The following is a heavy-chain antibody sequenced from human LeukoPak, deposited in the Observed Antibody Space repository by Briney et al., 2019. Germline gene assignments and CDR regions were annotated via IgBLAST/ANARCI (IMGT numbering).Heavy chain of an antibody. D-gene: IGHD3-10*01. Sequence: PSETLSLTCAVSGGSISSGGYSWSWIRQPPGKGLEWIGYIYHSGSTYYNPSLKSRVTISVDRSKNQFSLKLSSVTAADTAVYYCARANFLYYYGSSPGGYGMDVWGQGTTVTVSS. J-gene: IGHJ6*02. CDR3: ARANFLYYYGSSPGGYGMDV. V-gene: IGHV4-30-2*01. CDR2: IYHSGST. CDR1: GGSISSGGYS.